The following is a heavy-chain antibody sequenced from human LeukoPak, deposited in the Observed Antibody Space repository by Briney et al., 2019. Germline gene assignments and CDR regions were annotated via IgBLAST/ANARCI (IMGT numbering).Heavy chain of an antibody. CDR3: AKDIRVIPVVGSAFDI. Sequence: GGSLRLSCAASGVTFDDYAMHWGGEAAGKGGEGGRGISWNSCSTGYADSVNIRFTISRDNAKISLYLQMNSLTAEYMALYYCAKDIRVIPVVGSAFDIWGQGTMVTVSS. V-gene: IGHV3-9*03. CDR2: ISWNSCST. CDR1: GVTFDDYA. D-gene: IGHD6-25*01. J-gene: IGHJ3*02.